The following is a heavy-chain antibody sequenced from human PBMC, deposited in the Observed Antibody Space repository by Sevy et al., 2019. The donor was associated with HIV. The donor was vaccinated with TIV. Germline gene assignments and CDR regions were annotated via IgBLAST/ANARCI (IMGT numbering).Heavy chain of an antibody. CDR1: GFTFSSYG. CDR2: ISYDGSNK. J-gene: IGHJ4*02. D-gene: IGHD3-22*01. CDR3: AKDGPRWGYDSSGYYGKYYFDY. V-gene: IGHV3-30*18. Sequence: GGSLRLSCAASGFTFSSYGMHWVRQAPGKGLEWVAVISYDGSNKYYADSVKRRFTISRDNSKNTLYLQMNSLRAEDTAVYYCAKDGPRWGYDSSGYYGKYYFDYWGQGTLVTVSS.